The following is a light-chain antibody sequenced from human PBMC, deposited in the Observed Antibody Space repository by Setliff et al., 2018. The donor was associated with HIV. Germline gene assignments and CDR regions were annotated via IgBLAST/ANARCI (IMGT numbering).Light chain of an antibody. CDR2: EVS. J-gene: IGLJ1*01. Sequence: QSALAQPASVSGSPGQSITMSCTGTSSDVGGYNYVSWYQQHPGKAPKLIIYEVSNRPSGVSNRFSGSKSGNTASLTISGLQAEDEADYFCISYTSSSTYVFGTGTKVTVL. CDR1: SSDVGGYNY. CDR3: ISYTSSSTYV. V-gene: IGLV2-14*01.